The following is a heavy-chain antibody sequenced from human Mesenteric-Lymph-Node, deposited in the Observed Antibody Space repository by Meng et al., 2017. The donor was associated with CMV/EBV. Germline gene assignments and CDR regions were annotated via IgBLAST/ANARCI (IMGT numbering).Heavy chain of an antibody. D-gene: IGHD5-24*01. J-gene: IGHJ4*02. CDR2: INSNSGGT. Sequence: ASVKVSCKASGYSVSDYYIHWVRQAPGQGLEWMGWINSNSGGTNYAQRFQGRVTMTRDTSIDTAYMELSRLRSDDTAVYFCARGDRWAGPFDYWGQGALVTVSS. CDR3: ARGDRWAGPFDY. CDR1: GYSVSDYY. V-gene: IGHV1-2*02.